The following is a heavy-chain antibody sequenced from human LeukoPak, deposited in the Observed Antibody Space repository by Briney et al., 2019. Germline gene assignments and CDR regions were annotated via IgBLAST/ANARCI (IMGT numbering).Heavy chain of an antibody. CDR2: INPVGGGT. Sequence: RRASVKLSCKASGYTFTDHYMHWVRQAPGQGLEWMGIINPVGGGTTYAQHFQGRVTMARDTSTSTVYMELRSLRSEDTAVYYCERDFRATFGGVMASAFDYWGQGTLVTVSP. J-gene: IGHJ4*02. CDR1: GYTFTDHY. D-gene: IGHD3-16*01. CDR3: ERDFRATFGGVMASAFDY. V-gene: IGHV1-46*01.